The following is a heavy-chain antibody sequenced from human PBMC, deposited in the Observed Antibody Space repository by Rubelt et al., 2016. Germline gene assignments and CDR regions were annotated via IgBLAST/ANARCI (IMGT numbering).Heavy chain of an antibody. CDR1: GFTFSSYA. J-gene: IGHJ3*02. CDR3: AKEALAYCGGDCYSLAFDI. D-gene: IGHD2-21*02. V-gene: IGHV3-30*04. CDR2: ISYDGSNK. Sequence: QVQLVESGGGVVQPGRSLRLSCAASGFTFSSYAMHWVRQAPGKGLEWVAVISYDGSNKYYDDSVKGRFTISRYNSKNTLYLQMNSLRAEDTAVYYCAKEALAYCGGDCYSLAFDIWGQGTMVTVSS.